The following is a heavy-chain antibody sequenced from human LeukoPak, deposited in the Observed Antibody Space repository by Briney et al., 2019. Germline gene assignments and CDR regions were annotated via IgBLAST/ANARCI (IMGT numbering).Heavy chain of an antibody. V-gene: IGHV4-59*01. D-gene: IGHD2-2*01. J-gene: IGHJ5*02. CDR3: ARVGHCSSTSCIGNWFDP. Sequence: SETLSLTCTVSGGSISSYYWSWIRQPPGRGLEWIGYIYYSGSTNYNPSLKSRVTISVDTSKNQFSLKLSSVTAADTAVYYCARVGHCSSTSCIGNWFDPWGQGTLVTVSS. CDR1: GGSISSYY. CDR2: IYYSGST.